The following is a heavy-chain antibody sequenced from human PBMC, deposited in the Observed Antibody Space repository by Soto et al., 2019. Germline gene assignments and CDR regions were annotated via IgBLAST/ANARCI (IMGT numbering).Heavy chain of an antibody. V-gene: IGHV1-18*04. Sequence: DSLKVFCKASGYTFTSYDMSWVRQAPGQGLEWMGWISAYNGTTNCAQTLLGRVTMITATSTSTAYMELRSLRAADTAAYYCVRVRYDYDSSSYRRGPDCWGQGTMVTVSS. J-gene: IGHJ4*02. CDR3: VRVRYDYDSSSYRRGPDC. CDR1: GYTFTSYD. CDR2: ISAYNGTT. D-gene: IGHD3-22*01.